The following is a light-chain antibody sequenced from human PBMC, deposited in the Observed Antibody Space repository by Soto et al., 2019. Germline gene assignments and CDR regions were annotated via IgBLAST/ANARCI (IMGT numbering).Light chain of an antibody. J-gene: IGLJ2*01. CDR3: SSYTSSRGVV. V-gene: IGLV2-14*01. CDR2: EVS. Sequence: SVLTQPASVSGSPGQSITISCTGTSSDVGGYNYVSWYQQHPGKAPKLMIYEVSNRPSGVSNRFSGSKSGNTASLTISGLQAEDEADYYCSSYTSSRGVVFGGGTKLTVL. CDR1: SSDVGGYNY.